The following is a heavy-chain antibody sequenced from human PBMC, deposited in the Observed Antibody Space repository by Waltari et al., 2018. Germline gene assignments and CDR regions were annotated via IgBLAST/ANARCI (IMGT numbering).Heavy chain of an antibody. CDR1: GFTFSSYA. CDR3: AKGGGSGSYYKDGYYYYGMDV. CDR2: ISGRGGST. Sequence: EVQLLESGGGLVQPGGSLRLSCAASGFTFSSYAMSWVRQAPGKGLEWVSAISGRGGSTYYADSVKGRFTISRDNSKNTLYLQMNSLRAEDTAVYYCAKGGGSGSYYKDGYYYYGMDVWGQGTTVIVSS. V-gene: IGHV3-23*01. J-gene: IGHJ6*02. D-gene: IGHD3-10*01.